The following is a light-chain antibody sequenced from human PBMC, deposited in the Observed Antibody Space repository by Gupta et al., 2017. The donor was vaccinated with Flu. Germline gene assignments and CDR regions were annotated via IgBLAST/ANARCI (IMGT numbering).Light chain of an antibody. Sequence: DIQMTQSPSSLSAFVGDRVTITCRARQAIRNDLSWYQQKPEKAPERLIYAASSLQSGVPSRFSGSGSRTEFTLTISSLQPEDFATYYCLQHSNYPPTFGQGTKVEIK. J-gene: IGKJ1*01. CDR3: LQHSNYPPT. V-gene: IGKV1-17*01. CDR2: AAS. CDR1: QAIRND.